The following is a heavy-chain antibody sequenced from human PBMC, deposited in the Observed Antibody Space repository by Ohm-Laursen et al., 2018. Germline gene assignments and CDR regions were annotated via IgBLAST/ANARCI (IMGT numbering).Heavy chain of an antibody. Sequence: SLRLSCAASGFTFSTYWMTWVRQAPGKGLEWVSGISWNSGSIAYADSVKGRFTISRDNAKNSLYLQMNSLRAEDTALYYCAKDAAYGDSYFDYWGQGTLVTVSS. J-gene: IGHJ4*02. CDR2: ISWNSGSI. V-gene: IGHV3-9*01. D-gene: IGHD4-17*01. CDR1: GFTFSTYW. CDR3: AKDAAYGDSYFDY.